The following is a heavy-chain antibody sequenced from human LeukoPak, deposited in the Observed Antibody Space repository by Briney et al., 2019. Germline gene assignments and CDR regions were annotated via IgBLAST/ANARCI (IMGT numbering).Heavy chain of an antibody. CDR3: AKSWSAIAAAGIGWFDP. Sequence: GGSLRLSCAASGFTFSSYGMHWVRQAPSKGLEWVAVISYDGSNKYYADSVKGRFTISRDNSKNTLYLQMNSLRAEDTAVYYCAKSWSAIAAAGIGWFDPWGQGTLVTVSS. J-gene: IGHJ5*02. V-gene: IGHV3-30*18. D-gene: IGHD6-13*01. CDR2: ISYDGSNK. CDR1: GFTFSSYG.